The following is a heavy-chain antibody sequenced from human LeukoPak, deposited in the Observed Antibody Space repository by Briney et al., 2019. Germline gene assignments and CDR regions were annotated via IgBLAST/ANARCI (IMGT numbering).Heavy chain of an antibody. Sequence: SQTLSLTCTVSGGSISRSSYYWGWIRQPPGKGLEWIATIYYSGSTYYNPSLKSRVTISADTSKNQFSLKLSSVTAADTAVYYCARLTSGHFDYWGQGTLVTVSS. J-gene: IGHJ4*02. V-gene: IGHV4-39*01. D-gene: IGHD3-10*01. CDR2: IYYSGST. CDR1: GGSISRSSYY. CDR3: ARLTSGHFDY.